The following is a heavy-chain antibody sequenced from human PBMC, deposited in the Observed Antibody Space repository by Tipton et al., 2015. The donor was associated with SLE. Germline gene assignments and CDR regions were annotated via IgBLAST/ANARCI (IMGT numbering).Heavy chain of an antibody. CDR3: ARGLFGWELPY. J-gene: IGHJ4*02. V-gene: IGHV4-39*07. CDR1: GGSISDTSYY. Sequence: TLSLTCSVSGGSISDTSYYWGWIRQPPGKGLEWIGSIYSSGRAYYNPSLRSRVTMSVDTSKKQFSLKLSSVTAADTAVYFCARGLFGWELPYWGQGTLVTVSS. CDR2: IYSSGRA. D-gene: IGHD2-15*01.